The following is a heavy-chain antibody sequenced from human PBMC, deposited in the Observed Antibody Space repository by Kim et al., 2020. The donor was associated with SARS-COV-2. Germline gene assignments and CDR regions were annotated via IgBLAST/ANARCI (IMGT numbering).Heavy chain of an antibody. CDR2: ISGSGGST. Sequence: GGSLRLSCAASGFTFSSYPMSWVRQAPGKGLEWVSAISGSGGSTYYADSVKGRFTISRDNSKNTLYLQMNSLRAEDTAVYYCAKEKGYGDYRGYFDYWGQGTLVTVSS. CDR3: AKEKGYGDYRGYFDY. J-gene: IGHJ4*02. CDR1: GFTFSSYP. D-gene: IGHD4-17*01. V-gene: IGHV3-23*01.